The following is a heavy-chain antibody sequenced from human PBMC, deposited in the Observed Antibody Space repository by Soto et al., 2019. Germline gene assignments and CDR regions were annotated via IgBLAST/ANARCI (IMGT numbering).Heavy chain of an antibody. J-gene: IGHJ4*02. CDR2: IIPILGIA. CDR1: GGTFSSYT. D-gene: IGHD3-10*01. CDR3: ARASVLLWFGDLFAFDF. V-gene: IGHV1-69*02. Sequence: GASVKVSCKASGGTFSSYTISWVRQAPGQGLEWMGRIIPILGIANYAQKFQGRVTITADKSTSKAYMELSSLRSEDTAVYYCARASVLLWFGDLFAFDFCGQXTLVTVSS.